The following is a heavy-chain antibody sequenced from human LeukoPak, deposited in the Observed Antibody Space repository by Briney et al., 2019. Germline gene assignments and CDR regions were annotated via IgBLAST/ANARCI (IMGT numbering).Heavy chain of an antibody. J-gene: IGHJ3*02. V-gene: IGHV3-30-3*01. Sequence: GGSLRLTCAASGFTFSSYAMHWVRQAPGKGLEWVAIISYDGSNKYYADSVKGRSTISRDNSKNTLYLQMNSLRAEDTAVYYCARECSGGSCWDAFDIWGQGTMVTVSS. CDR3: ARECSGGSCWDAFDI. CDR1: GFTFSSYA. D-gene: IGHD2-15*01. CDR2: ISYDGSNK.